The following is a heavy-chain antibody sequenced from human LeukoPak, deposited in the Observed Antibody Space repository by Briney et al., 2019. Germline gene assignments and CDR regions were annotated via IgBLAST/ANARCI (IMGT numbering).Heavy chain of an antibody. D-gene: IGHD3-22*01. CDR2: IYTSGST. CDR3: ARTRPDYYYDSSGYRNWFDA. CDR1: GGSISSGSYY. Sequence: SQTLSLTCTVSGGSISSGSYYWSWIRQPAGKGLEWIGRIYTSGSTNYNPSLKSRVTISVDTSKNQFSLKLSSVTAADTAVYYCARTRPDYYYDSSGYRNWFDAWGQGTLVTVSS. V-gene: IGHV4-61*02. J-gene: IGHJ5*02.